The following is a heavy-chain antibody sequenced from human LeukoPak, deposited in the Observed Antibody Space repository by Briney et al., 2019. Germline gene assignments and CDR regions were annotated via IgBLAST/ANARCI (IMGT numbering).Heavy chain of an antibody. J-gene: IGHJ3*02. Sequence: GGSLRLSCAASGFTFSDSTMHWVRQASGKGLEWVGRIRGKANGYAASCAASVKGRFTISRDDSKNTAYLQMNSLRAEDTAVYYCAREIFNGFDIWGQGTMVTVSS. CDR2: IRGKANGYAA. CDR3: AREIFNGFDI. V-gene: IGHV3-73*01. CDR1: GFTFSDST. D-gene: IGHD5-24*01.